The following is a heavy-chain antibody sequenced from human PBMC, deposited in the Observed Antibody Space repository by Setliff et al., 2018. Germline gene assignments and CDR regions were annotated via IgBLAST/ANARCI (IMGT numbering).Heavy chain of an antibody. D-gene: IGHD6-19*01. V-gene: IGHV3-33*06. CDR2: IWYDGSNK. CDR3: AKDSLSGWSAVDY. Sequence: LSLSCAASGFTFSSYGMHWVRQAPGKGLEWVAVIWYDGSNKYYADSVKGRFTISRDDSKNTLYLQMNSLRPEDTAVYYCAKDSLSGWSAVDYWGQGTLVTVSS. CDR1: GFTFSSYG. J-gene: IGHJ4*02.